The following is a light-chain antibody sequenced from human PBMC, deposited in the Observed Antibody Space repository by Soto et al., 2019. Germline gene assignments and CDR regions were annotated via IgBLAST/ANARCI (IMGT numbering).Light chain of an antibody. CDR2: DVS. J-gene: IGLJ1*01. Sequence: QSVLTQPRSVSGSPGQSVTISCTGTSSDVGGYNYVSWYQQHPGKAPKLMIYDVSKRPSGVPDRFSGSKSGNTASLTNSGLQAEDEADYYCCSYAGSYTYVFGTGTKVTV. V-gene: IGLV2-11*01. CDR3: CSYAGSYTYV. CDR1: SSDVGGYNY.